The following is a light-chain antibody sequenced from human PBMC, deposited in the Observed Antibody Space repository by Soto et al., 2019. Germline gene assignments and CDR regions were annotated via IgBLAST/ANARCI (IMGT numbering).Light chain of an antibody. CDR2: SAS. Sequence: DIHMTQSTSTLSASIGDRVPITCRASESIRTWLAWYQHKPGKAPDLLIYSASTLQSGVPSRFSGSGSETEFSLTIRALQPEDFATYYCQQLSRYPLTFGGGTKVDIK. CDR3: QQLSRYPLT. J-gene: IGKJ4*01. V-gene: IGKV1-9*01. CDR1: ESIRTW.